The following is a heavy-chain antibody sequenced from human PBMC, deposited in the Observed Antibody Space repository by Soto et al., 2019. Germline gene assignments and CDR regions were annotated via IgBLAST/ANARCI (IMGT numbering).Heavy chain of an antibody. CDR2: IAYDGSNK. Sequence: GGSLRLSCAASGFTFSSCAMHWVRQAPGKGLEWVSFIAYDGSNKYYADSVKGRFTISRDNSKNTLYLQMNSLRAEDTAVYYCAREQFRGGVEXWGQGTLVTVSX. CDR3: AREQFRGGVEX. CDR1: GFTFSSCA. D-gene: IGHD3-16*01. J-gene: IGHJ4*02. V-gene: IGHV3-30-3*01.